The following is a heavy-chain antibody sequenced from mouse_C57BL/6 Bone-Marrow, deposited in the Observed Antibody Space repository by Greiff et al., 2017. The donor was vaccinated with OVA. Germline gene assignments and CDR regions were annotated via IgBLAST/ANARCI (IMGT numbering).Heavy chain of an antibody. V-gene: IGHV1S126*01. D-gene: IGHD1-1*01. CDR2: IDPSDSYT. J-gene: IGHJ4*01. CDR1: GYAFSSSW. CDR3: ARIPYYGSSYGAMDY. Sequence: QVQLKQSGPELVKPGASVKISCKASGYAFSSSWMNWVKQRPGKGLEWIGEIDPSDSYTNYNQKFKGKATLTVDTSSSTAYMQLSSLTSEDSAVYYCARIPYYGSSYGAMDYWGQGTSVTVSS.